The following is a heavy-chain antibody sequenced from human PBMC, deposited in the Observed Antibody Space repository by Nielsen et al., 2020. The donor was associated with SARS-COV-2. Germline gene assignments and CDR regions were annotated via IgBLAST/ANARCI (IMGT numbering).Heavy chain of an antibody. CDR3: ARVGYSGYDSYFDY. CDR2: ISGSGGST. CDR1: GFTFSSYA. V-gene: IGHV3-23*01. D-gene: IGHD5-12*01. Sequence: GESLKISCAASGFTFSSYAMSWVRQAPGKGLEWVSAISGSGGSTYYADSVKGRFTISRDNAKNTLYLQMNSLRAEDTAVYYCARVGYSGYDSYFDYWGQGTLVTVSS. J-gene: IGHJ4*02.